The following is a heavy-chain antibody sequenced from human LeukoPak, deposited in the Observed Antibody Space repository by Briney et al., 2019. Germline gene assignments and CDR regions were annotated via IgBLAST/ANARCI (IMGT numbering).Heavy chain of an antibody. V-gene: IGHV1-2*02. CDR1: GYTFTGYY. D-gene: IGHD2-2*02. CDR3: ARVAISWFDP. Sequence: GASVKVSCKASGYTFTGYYMHWVRQAPGQGLEWRGWINPNSGGTNYAQKFKGRATMTRDTSISTAYMELSRLRSDDTAVYYCARVAISWFDPCGQGTLVTVSS. J-gene: IGHJ5*02. CDR2: INPNSGGT.